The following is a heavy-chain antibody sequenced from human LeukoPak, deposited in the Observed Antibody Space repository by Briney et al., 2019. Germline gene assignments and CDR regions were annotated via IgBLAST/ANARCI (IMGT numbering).Heavy chain of an antibody. CDR2: INPNSGGT. D-gene: IGHD3-3*01. V-gene: IGHV1-2*02. J-gene: IGHJ5*02. CDR3: ARDAYYDFWSGYYTGIGWFDP. Sequence: ASVKVSCKASGYAFTGYYIHWVRQAPGQGLEWMGWINPNSGGTKYAQKFQGRVTMTRDTSISTAYMELSRLRSDDTAVYYCARDAYYDFWSGYYTGIGWFDPWGQGTLVTVSS. CDR1: GYAFTGYY.